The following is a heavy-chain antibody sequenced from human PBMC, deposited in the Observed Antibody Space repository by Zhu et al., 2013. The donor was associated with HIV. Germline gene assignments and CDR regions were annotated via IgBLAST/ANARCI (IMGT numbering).Heavy chain of an antibody. CDR2: IRSSPANT. Sequence: QVQLMQSGAEVKKPGASVKVSCKASGYTFNNYGITWVRQAPGQGLEWMGWIRSSPANTNYAQKLQGRVTMTTDTSTSTAYMELRSLRSDDTAVYYCARDPDPFHYMDVWGKGTTVTVSS. CDR3: ARDPDPFHYMDV. V-gene: IGHV1-18*01. CDR1: GYTFNNYG. J-gene: IGHJ6*03.